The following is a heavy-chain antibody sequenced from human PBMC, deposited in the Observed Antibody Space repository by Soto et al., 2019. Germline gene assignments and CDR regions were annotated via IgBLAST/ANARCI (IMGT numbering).Heavy chain of an antibody. CDR3: AGLPSSWHHYYYYYGMDV. Sequence: QVQLVQSGAEVKKPGSSVKVSCKASGGTFSSDAISWVRQAPGQGLEWMGGIIPIFGTAHYAQKFQGRVTITADEYTRTAYMELRSVIAEDTAVYYCAGLPSSWHHYYYYYGMDVWGQGTTVTVSS. D-gene: IGHD6-13*01. CDR1: GGTFSSDA. CDR2: IIPIFGTA. V-gene: IGHV1-69*01. J-gene: IGHJ6*02.